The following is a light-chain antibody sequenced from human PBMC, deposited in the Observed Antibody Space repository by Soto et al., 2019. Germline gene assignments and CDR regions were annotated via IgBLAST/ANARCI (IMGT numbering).Light chain of an antibody. CDR3: QTADNSGTFLL. CDR2: KDN. V-gene: IGLV3-25*02. CDR1: PLTRQY. Sequence: SYELTQPPSMSVSPGQTARITCSGDPLTRQYVYWYQQKPGQAPLLVIYKDNERPSGIPERFSGSTSGTTGTLTISGVRAEDEADYYCQTADNSGTFLLFAGGTKLT. J-gene: IGLJ3*02.